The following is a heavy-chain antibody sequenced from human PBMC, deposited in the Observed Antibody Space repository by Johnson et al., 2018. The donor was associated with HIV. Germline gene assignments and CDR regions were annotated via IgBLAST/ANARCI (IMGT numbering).Heavy chain of an antibody. CDR3: AVTSIAGRPKWQDVFDI. CDR1: GFSFSDYY. D-gene: IGHD6-6*01. J-gene: IGHJ3*02. Sequence: QVQLVESGGGLVKPGGSLRLSCAASGFSFSDYYMSWIRQAPGKGLEWVSYISSSGSTIYYADSVVKGRFTISRENAKNSVFLQMNSLRVEDTAVYFCAVTSIAGRPKWQDVFDIWGQGTMVTVSS. CDR2: ISSSGSTI. V-gene: IGHV3-11*04.